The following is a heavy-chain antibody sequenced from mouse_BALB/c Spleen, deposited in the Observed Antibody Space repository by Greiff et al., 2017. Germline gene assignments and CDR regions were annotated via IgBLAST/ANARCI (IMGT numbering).Heavy chain of an antibody. CDR2: INPYNDGT. CDR1: GYTFTSYV. J-gene: IGHJ2*01. Sequence: VQLQQSGPELVKPGASVKMSCKASGYTFTSYVMYWVKQKPGQGLEWIGYINPYNDGTKYNERFKGKATLTSDNSSSTAYMELSSLTSEDSAVYYCAREWYDNYLGYFDYWGQGTTLTVSS. V-gene: IGHV1-14*01. CDR3: AREWYDNYLGYFDY. D-gene: IGHD2-10*02.